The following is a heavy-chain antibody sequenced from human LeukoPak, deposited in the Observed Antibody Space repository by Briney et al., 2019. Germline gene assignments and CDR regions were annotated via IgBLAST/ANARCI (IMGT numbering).Heavy chain of an antibody. D-gene: IGHD3-10*01. CDR1: GFTFNTHT. V-gene: IGHV3-30*02. CDR3: ATNYGSGSYPPYYYYMDV. CDR2: IRYDGSNK. Sequence: GGSLRLSCVAFGFTFNTHTLHWVRQAPGKGLEWVAFIRYDGSNKYYADSVKGRFTISRDNSKNTLYLQMNSLRAEDTAVYYCATNYGSGSYPPYYYYMDVWGKGTTVTVSS. J-gene: IGHJ6*03.